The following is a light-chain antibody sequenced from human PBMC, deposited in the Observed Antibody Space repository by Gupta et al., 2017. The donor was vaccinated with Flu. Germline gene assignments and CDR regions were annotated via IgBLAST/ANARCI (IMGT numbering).Light chain of an antibody. J-gene: IGLJ1*01. CDR3: QVYDSSSDHQV. Sequence: SYVLTQPPSVSLAPGPTARISCGGNDIGAKRVHRYQQKPGQAPVLVVFDDNDRPSGIPERFSGSNSGNTATLTISRVEAGDEADYYCQVYDSSSDHQVFGTGTKVTVL. V-gene: IGLV3-21*02. CDR1: DIGAKR. CDR2: DDN.